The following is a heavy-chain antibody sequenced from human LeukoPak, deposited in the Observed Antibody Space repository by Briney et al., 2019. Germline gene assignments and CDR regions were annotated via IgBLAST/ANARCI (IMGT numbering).Heavy chain of an antibody. J-gene: IGHJ3*01. Sequence: SETLSLTCAVSGGSISSGGYSWSWIRQPPGKGLEWTGYIYHSGSTYYNPSLKSRVTISVDRSKNQFSLKLSSVTAADTAVHYCARERAMDNAFDFWGQGTMVTVSS. CDR2: IYHSGST. D-gene: IGHD2-2*03. CDR3: ARERAMDNAFDF. CDR1: GGSISSGGYS. V-gene: IGHV4-30-2*01.